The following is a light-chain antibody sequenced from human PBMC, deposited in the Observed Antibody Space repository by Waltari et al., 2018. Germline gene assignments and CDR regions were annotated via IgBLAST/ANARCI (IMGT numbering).Light chain of an antibody. CDR2: TSS. CDR3: QQNYAFPRT. V-gene: IGKV1D-8*01. CDR1: KDFKNY. J-gene: IGKJ1*01. Sequence: WRTRKDFKNYFAWYQQKPGKAPELLIYTSSFLQTGVPSRFSGSGSGTEFTLTINSLQSEDVATYYCQQNYAFPRTFGQGTKVEI.